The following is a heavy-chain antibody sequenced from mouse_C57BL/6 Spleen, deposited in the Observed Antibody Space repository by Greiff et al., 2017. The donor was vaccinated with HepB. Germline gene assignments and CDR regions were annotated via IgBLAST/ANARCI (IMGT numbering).Heavy chain of an antibody. V-gene: IGHV5-4*01. CDR2: ISDGGSYT. CDR3: ARDFGSSHYAMDY. J-gene: IGHJ4*01. Sequence: EVQLVESGGGLVKPGGSLKLSCAASGFTFSSYAMSWVRQTPEKRLEWVATISDGGSYTYYPDNVKGRFTISRDNAKNNLYLQMSHLKSEDTAMYYCARDFGSSHYAMDYWGQGTSVTVSS. CDR1: GFTFSSYA. D-gene: IGHD1-1*01.